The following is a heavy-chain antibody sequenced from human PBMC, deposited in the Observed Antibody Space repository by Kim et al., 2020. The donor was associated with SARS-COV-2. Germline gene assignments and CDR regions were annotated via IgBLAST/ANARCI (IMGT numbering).Heavy chain of an antibody. D-gene: IGHD1-1*01. V-gene: IGHV1-3*01. J-gene: IGHJ4*02. CDR3: AREMLDDRDWNLDY. Sequence: AQKFQERVTFTWDTSASTAYMELSSLRSEDTAVYFCAREMLDDRDWNLDYWGQGTQVTVSS.